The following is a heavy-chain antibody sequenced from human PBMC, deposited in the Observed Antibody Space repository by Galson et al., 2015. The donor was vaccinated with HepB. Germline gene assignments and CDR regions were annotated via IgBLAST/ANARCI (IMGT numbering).Heavy chain of an antibody. J-gene: IGHJ4*02. Sequence: PALVNPTQTLTLTCTFSGFSLDTSGVGVAWIRQPPGKALEWLALIYWDDDKGYSPYLKNRLTIAKDTSENQVVLTMTDMDPTDTATYYCAHYGYTTLVTFFDFWGQGTLVTVSS. V-gene: IGHV2-5*02. CDR2: IYWDDDK. CDR3: AHYGYTTLVTFFDF. D-gene: IGHD6-13*01. CDR1: GFSLDTSGVG.